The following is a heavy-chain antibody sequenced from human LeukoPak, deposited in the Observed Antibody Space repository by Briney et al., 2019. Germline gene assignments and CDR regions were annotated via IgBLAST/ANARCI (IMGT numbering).Heavy chain of an antibody. Sequence: GGSLRLSCAAPGFTFSSYSMNWVRQAPGKGLEWVSSISSSSSYIYYADSVKGRFAISRDNAKNSLYLQMNSLRAEDTAVYYCASGSRDGYNDYWGQGTLVTVSS. J-gene: IGHJ4*02. CDR3: ASGSRDGYNDY. CDR1: GFTFSSYS. V-gene: IGHV3-21*01. D-gene: IGHD5-24*01. CDR2: ISSSSSYI.